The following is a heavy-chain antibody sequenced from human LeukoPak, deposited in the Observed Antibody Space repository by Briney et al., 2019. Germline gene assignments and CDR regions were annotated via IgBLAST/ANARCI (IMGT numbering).Heavy chain of an antibody. J-gene: IGHJ1*01. CDR3: ARTLLSQAEYFQH. D-gene: IGHD3-10*01. V-gene: IGHV3-23*01. Sequence: GGSLRLSCAASGFTFSSYSMNWVRQAPGKGLEWVSAISGSGGSAYYADSVKGRFTISRDNSKNTLYLQMNSLRAEDTAVYYCARTLLSQAEYFQHWGQGTLVTVSS. CDR2: ISGSGGSA. CDR1: GFTFSSYS.